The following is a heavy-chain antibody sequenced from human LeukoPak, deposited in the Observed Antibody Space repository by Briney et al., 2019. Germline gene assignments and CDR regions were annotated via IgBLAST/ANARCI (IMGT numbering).Heavy chain of an antibody. V-gene: IGHV1-24*01. J-gene: IGHJ5*02. Sequence: ASVKVSCKVSGYTLTELSMHWVRQAPGKGLEWMGGFDPEDGETIYAQKFQGRVTMTEDTSTDTAYMELRSLRSDDTAVYYCAKDRRASEGYCSGGSCYHLNEGFDPWGQGTLVTVSS. CDR2: FDPEDGET. CDR1: GYTLTELS. CDR3: AKDRRASEGYCSGGSCYHLNEGFDP. D-gene: IGHD2-15*01.